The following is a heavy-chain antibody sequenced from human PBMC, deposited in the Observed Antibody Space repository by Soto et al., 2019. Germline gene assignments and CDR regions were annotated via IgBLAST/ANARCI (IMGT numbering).Heavy chain of an antibody. D-gene: IGHD3-10*01. CDR3: ASSMVRGVYSFDY. V-gene: IGHV3-11*01. CDR2: ISSSGSTI. CDR1: GFTFSDYY. Sequence: GSLRLSCAASGFTFSDYYMSWIRQAPGKGLEWVSYISSSGSTIYYADSVKGRFTISRDNAKNSLYLQMNSLRAEDTAVYYCASSMVRGVYSFDYWGQGTLVTVSS. J-gene: IGHJ4*02.